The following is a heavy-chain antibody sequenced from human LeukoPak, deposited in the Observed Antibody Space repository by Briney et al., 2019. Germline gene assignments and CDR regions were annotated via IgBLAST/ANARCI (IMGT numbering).Heavy chain of an antibody. D-gene: IGHD6-13*01. Sequence: SETLSLTCTVSGDSIRSYHWSWIRQPPGEGLEWIGHIHYSGRTNYNPSLRSRVTISVDTSKNQFSLKLTSVTAADTAVYYCAKHEGTAGPFDSWGQGTLVTVSS. CDR3: AKHEGTAGPFDS. CDR2: IHYSGRT. CDR1: GDSIRSYH. V-gene: IGHV4-59*08. J-gene: IGHJ4*02.